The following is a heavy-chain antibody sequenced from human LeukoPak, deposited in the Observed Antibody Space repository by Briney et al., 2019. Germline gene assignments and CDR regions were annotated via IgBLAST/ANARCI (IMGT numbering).Heavy chain of an antibody. CDR3: ARGPIQLWFYYYYYMDV. V-gene: IGHV1-8*01. CDR2: MNPNSGNT. J-gene: IGHJ6*03. D-gene: IGHD5-18*01. Sequence: ASVKVSCKASGYTFTSYDINWVRQATGQGLEWMGWMNPNSGNTGYAQKFQGRVTMTRNTSISTAYMELSSLRSEDTAVYYCARGPIQLWFYYYYYMDVWGKGTTVTISS. CDR1: GYTFTSYD.